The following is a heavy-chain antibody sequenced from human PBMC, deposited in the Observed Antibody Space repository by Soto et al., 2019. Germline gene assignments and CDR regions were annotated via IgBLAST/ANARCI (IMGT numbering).Heavy chain of an antibody. V-gene: IGHV3-9*01. D-gene: IGHD7-27*01. J-gene: IGHJ4*02. CDR1: GFTFDDYA. CDR3: AKDKKAMSGPFDY. Sequence: GGSLRLSCAASGFTFDDYAMHWVRQAPGKGLEWVSGISWSSVSVGYADSVKGRFTISRDNAKNSLFLQMNSLRPEDTALYYCAKDKKAMSGPFDYWGPGILVTVSS. CDR2: ISWSSVSV.